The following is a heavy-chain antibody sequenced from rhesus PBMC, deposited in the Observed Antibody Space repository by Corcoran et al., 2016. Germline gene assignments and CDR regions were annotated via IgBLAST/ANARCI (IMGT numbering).Heavy chain of an antibody. J-gene: IGHJ2*01. CDR3: ATTLTVTTSWYFDL. CDR2: IDPSDSDT. CDR1: GYSFTSYW. D-gene: IGHD4-23*01. V-gene: IGHV5-20*01. Sequence: EVQLVQSGAEVKRPGESLKISCKTSGYSFTSYWISWVRQMPGKGLEWMGAIDPSDSDTPYNPSFPVQVTISADKSTSTAYLQWSRLKAADTATYYCATTLTVTTSWYFDLWGPGTPITISS.